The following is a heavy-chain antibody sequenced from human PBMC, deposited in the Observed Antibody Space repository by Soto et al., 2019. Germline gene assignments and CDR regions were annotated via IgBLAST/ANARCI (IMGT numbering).Heavy chain of an antibody. V-gene: IGHV1-18*01. CDR3: ARDAPPEDY. J-gene: IGHJ4*02. Sequence: ASVKVSCKASGYTFSNFGISWVRQAPGEGLEWMGWISPNSEKTKIAQRFQGRVTMTTDTSTSTAYMELRSLRSDDTAVYYCARDAPPEDYWGQGTLVTVSS. CDR1: GYTFSNFG. CDR2: ISPNSEKT.